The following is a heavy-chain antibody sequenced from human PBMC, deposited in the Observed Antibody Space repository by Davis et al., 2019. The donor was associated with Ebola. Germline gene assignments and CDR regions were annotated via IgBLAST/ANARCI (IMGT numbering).Heavy chain of an antibody. CDR2: IYYSGST. CDR3: ARERGYAFDI. Sequence: GSLRLSCTVSGGSISSYYWSWIRQPPGKGLEWIGYIYYSGSTNYNPSLKSRVTISVDTSKNQFSLKLSSVTAADTAVYYCARERGYAFDIWGQGTMVTVSS. CDR1: GGSISSYY. V-gene: IGHV4-59*01. D-gene: IGHD3-10*01. J-gene: IGHJ3*02.